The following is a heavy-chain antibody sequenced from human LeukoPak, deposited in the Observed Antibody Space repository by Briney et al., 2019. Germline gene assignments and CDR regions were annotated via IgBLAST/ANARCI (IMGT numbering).Heavy chain of an antibody. Sequence: APVRPSDTASGFPFTGYYIHWWRQAPGHGREWRGYINPHSGGTSIPQKFQGRVTMTTDTSISAAYMEQSSLISDDTAIYYYVREGNELLSKNFDFWGQGTLVTVSS. CDR2: INPHSGGT. D-gene: IGHD1-7*01. CDR1: GFPFTGYY. V-gene: IGHV1-2*02. CDR3: VREGNELLSKNFDF. J-gene: IGHJ4*02.